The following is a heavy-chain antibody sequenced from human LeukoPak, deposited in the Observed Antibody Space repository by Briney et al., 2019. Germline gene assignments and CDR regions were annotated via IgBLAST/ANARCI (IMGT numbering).Heavy chain of an antibody. CDR2: IYTSVST. CDR3: ARDRYASYYDSSGYTYYFDY. CDR1: CGSISSGSYY. Sequence: SQTLSLTCNVSCGSISSGSYYWSWIRQPAGKGLEWIGRIYTSVSTNYNPPLKSRVTISVDTSKDQFPLKLSSVTAADTAVYYCARDRYASYYDSSGYTYYFDYWGQGTLVTVSS. J-gene: IGHJ4*02. V-gene: IGHV4-61*02. D-gene: IGHD3-22*01.